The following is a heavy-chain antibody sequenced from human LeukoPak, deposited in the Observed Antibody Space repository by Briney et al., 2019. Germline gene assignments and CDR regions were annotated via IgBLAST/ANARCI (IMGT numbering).Heavy chain of an antibody. CDR2: IDPSDSYT. V-gene: IGHV5-10-1*01. D-gene: IGHD6-13*01. CDR1: GYIFTSYW. CDR3: ARQGVGGSSWYYYYGMDV. Sequence: GASLQISCKGSGYIFTSYWISWVRQMPGKGLEWMGRIDPSDSYTNYSPSFQGHVTISADKSISTAYLQWSSLKTSDTAMYYCARQGVGGSSWYYYYGMDVWGKGTTVTVSS. J-gene: IGHJ6*04.